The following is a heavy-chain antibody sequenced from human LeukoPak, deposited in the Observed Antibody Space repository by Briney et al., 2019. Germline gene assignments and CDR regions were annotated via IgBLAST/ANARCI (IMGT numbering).Heavy chain of an antibody. CDR2: IKSKTAGGTT. V-gene: IGHV3-15*01. D-gene: IGHD4-17*01. J-gene: IGHJ4*02. CDR3: TTDGPASAAYGGYPFDY. CDR1: GFIFSNAW. Sequence: GGSLRLSCAASGFIFSNAWMSWVRQAPGKGLEWVGRIKSKTAGGTTDYAGPVKGRFTISRDDSKNTLYLQMNSLKTEDTALYYCTTDGPASAAYGGYPFDYWGQGTLVTVSS.